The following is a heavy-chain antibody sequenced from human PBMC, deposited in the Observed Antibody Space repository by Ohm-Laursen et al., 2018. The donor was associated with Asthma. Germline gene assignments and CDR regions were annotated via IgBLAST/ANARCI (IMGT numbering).Heavy chain of an antibody. D-gene: IGHD2-15*01. CDR3: AKDACGDSCYNYFDS. CDR1: GFTFSSYS. V-gene: IGHV3-21*04. CDR2: ISSSSSYI. J-gene: IGHJ4*02. Sequence: SLRLSCAASGFTFSSYSMNWVRQAPGKGLEWVSSISSSSSYIYYADSVTGRFTISRDNSKNTLYLQMNSLRAEDTAVYYCAKDACGDSCYNYFDSWGQGTLVIVSS.